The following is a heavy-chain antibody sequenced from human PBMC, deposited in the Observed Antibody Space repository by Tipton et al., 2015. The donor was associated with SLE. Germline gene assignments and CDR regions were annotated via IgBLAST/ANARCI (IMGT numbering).Heavy chain of an antibody. V-gene: IGHV1-69*01. CDR2: TIPLFPRS. CDR1: GDTFTTYG. J-gene: IGHJ3*02. CDR3: ASFPSGAYAFDI. Sequence: QVQLVQSGPEVKRPGSSVKVSCKASGDTFTTYGLSWVRQAPGHGLEWMGGTIPLFPRSFYAQNFQGRLTITTHESANTAYMDLSSLTSDDTAVYYCASFPSGAYAFDIWGQGTMVTVSS.